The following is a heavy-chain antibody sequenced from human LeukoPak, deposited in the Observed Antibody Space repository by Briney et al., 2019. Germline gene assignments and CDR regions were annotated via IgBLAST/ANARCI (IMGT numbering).Heavy chain of an antibody. CDR1: GFTFSSYG. CDR2: IRYDGSNK. D-gene: IGHD6-13*01. CDR3: AKAQSFLGIAAAA. J-gene: IGHJ4*02. Sequence: GGSLRLSCAASGFTFSSYGMHWVRQAPGKGLEWVAFIRYDGSNKYYADSVKGRFTISRDNSKNTLYLQMNSLRAEDTAVYYCAKAQSFLGIAAAAWGQGTLVTVSS. V-gene: IGHV3-30*02.